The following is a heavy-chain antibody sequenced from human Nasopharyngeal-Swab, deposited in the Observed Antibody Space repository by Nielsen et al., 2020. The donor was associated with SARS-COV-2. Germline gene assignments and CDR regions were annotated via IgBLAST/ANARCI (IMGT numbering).Heavy chain of an antibody. Sequence: GKGLESIGHMYSSGRTNYNPSLKSRVTMSLDTSRNQFSLSLNSVTAAGTAVYFCARSRGNFYDYGMDVWGQGTTVTVSS. CDR3: ARSRGNFYDYGMDV. J-gene: IGHJ6*02. D-gene: IGHD3-10*01. V-gene: IGHV4-4*07. CDR2: MYSSGRT.